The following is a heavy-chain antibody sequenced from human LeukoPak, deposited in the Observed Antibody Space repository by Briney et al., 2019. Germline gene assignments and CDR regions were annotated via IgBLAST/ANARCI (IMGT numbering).Heavy chain of an antibody. CDR1: GGSISSSNW. V-gene: IGHV4-4*02. Sequence: PSETLSLTCAVSGGSISSSNWWSWVRQPPGKGLEWIGEIYHSGSTNYNPSLKSRVTISVDKSKNQFSLKLSSVTAADTAVYYCARERQLPPHYYYYYMDVWGKGTTVTVSS. D-gene: IGHD2-2*01. J-gene: IGHJ6*03. CDR3: ARERQLPPHYYYYYMDV. CDR2: IYHSGST.